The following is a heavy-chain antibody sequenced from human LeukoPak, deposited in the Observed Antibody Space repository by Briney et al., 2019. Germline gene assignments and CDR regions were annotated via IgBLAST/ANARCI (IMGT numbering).Heavy chain of an antibody. CDR2: IIPIFGTA. CDR3: ARGMAYHSSSWYVYYFDY. CDR1: GGTFSSYA. V-gene: IGHV1-69*05. Sequence: ASVKVPCKASGGTFSSYAISWVRQAPGQGLEWMGRIIPIFGTANYAQKFQGRATITTDESTSTAYMELSSLRSEDTAVYYCARGMAYHSSSWYVYYFDYWGQGTLVAVSS. J-gene: IGHJ4*02. D-gene: IGHD6-13*01.